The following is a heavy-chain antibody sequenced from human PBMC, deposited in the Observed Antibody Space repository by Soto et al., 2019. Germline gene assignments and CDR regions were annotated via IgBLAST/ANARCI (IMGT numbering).Heavy chain of an antibody. Sequence: QEQLVQSGAEVKRPGSSVKISCKASEDSFRNYGICWVRQAPGHRLEWVGGIIPLFGNANFPPKFQGRVTVTADKSTNTVYLELSSLTSDDTAVYYCVREAPSGSYYAYWGQGTLVTVSS. J-gene: IGHJ4*01. CDR3: VREAPSGSYYAY. CDR2: IIPLFGNA. V-gene: IGHV1-69*06. D-gene: IGHD1-26*01. CDR1: EDSFRNYG.